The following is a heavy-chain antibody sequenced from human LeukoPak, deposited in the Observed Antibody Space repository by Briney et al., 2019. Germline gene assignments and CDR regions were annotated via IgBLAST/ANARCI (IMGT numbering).Heavy chain of an antibody. Sequence: GGSLRLSCAASGFTFSSYVMSWVRQAPGKGLEWVSSISSSGTYIYYADSMKGRFTISGDNAKNSLYLQMNSLRAEDTAMYYCARVITPRGYFDLWGRGTLVTVSS. V-gene: IGHV3-21*01. CDR1: GFTFSSYV. CDR3: ARVITPRGYFDL. D-gene: IGHD3-16*01. CDR2: ISSSGTYI. J-gene: IGHJ2*01.